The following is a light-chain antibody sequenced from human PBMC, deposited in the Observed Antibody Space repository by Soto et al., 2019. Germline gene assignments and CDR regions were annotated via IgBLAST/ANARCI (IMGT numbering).Light chain of an antibody. CDR3: AAWDDSLRVVE. J-gene: IGLJ2*01. CDR1: SSNIGSNT. CDR2: SDS. V-gene: IGLV1-44*01. Sequence: QSVLTQPPSASGTPGQRVTISCSGSSSNIGSNTVNWYQQVPGMAPKLLIYSDSQRPSGVPDRFSGSESGTSVSLAISGLQSEDEADYYCAAWDDSLRVVEFGGGTKVTVL.